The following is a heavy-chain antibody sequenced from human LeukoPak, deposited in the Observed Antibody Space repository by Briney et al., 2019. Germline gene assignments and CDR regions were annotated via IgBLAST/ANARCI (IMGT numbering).Heavy chain of an antibody. D-gene: IGHD1-26*01. Sequence: SETLSLTCTVSGYSISSGYYWGWIRQPPGKGLEWIRSIYHSGSTYYNPSLKSRVTISVDTSKNQFSLKLSSVTAADTAVYYCAGSKEWELPNFDYWGQGTLVTVSS. CDR1: GYSISSGYY. J-gene: IGHJ4*02. V-gene: IGHV4-38-2*02. CDR3: AGSKEWELPNFDY. CDR2: IYHSGST.